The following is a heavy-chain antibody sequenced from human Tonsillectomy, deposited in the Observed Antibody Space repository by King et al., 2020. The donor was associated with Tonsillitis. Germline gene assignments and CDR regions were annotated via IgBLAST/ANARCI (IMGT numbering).Heavy chain of an antibody. CDR3: PRDRPGEIVVVTYYFDY. CDR2: ISYDGSNK. J-gene: IGHJ4*02. V-gene: IGHV3-30-3*01. D-gene: IGHD3-22*01. CDR1: GFTFSSYA. Sequence: VQLVESGGGVVQPGRSLRLSCAASGFTFSSYAMHWVRQAPGKGLEWVAVISYDGSNKYYADSVKGRFTISRDNSKNTLYLQMNRLRAEVTAVYYCPRDRPGEIVVVTYYFDYWGQGTLVTVSS.